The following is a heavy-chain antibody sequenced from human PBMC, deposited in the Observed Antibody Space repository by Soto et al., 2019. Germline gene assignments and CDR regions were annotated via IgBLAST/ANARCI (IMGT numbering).Heavy chain of an antibody. CDR2: ISNSGSTI. J-gene: IGHJ5*02. Sequence: PGGSLILSWAASGFTFSYHYMSWIRQAPGRGLEWISYISNSGSTIYYADSVKGRFTISRDNAKNSLYLQMNSLRAEDTAVYYCARLPYPWGWYDPWGQGTLVTVSS. CDR3: ARLPYPWGWYDP. V-gene: IGHV3-11*01. CDR1: GFTFSYHY. D-gene: IGHD3-16*01.